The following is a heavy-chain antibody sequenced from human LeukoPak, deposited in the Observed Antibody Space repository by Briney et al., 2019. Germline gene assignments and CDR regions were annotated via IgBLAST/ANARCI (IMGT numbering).Heavy chain of an antibody. CDR1: GGSFSGYY. CDR2: INHSGST. D-gene: IGHD3-10*01. V-gene: IGHV4-34*01. CDR3: ARRLGRKFGERFYYYHYMDV. J-gene: IGHJ6*03. Sequence: SETLSLTCAVYGGSFSGYYWSWIRQPPGKGLEWIGEINHSGSTKYNPSLKSRITISVDTSKNQLSLKLSSVTAADTAVYHCARRLGRKFGERFYYYHYMDVWDKGTTVTISS.